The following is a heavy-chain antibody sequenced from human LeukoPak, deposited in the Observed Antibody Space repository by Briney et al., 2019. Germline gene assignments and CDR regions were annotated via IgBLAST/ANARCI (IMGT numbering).Heavy chain of an antibody. Sequence: SETLSLTCAVSGGSISSGGYSWSWIRQPPGKGLEWIGYIYHSGSTYYNPSLKSRVTISVDRSKNQFSLKLSSVTAADTAVYYCARVVFGDNDSSGYYYVDAFDIWGQGTMVTVSS. D-gene: IGHD3-22*01. J-gene: IGHJ3*02. CDR3: ARVVFGDNDSSGYYYVDAFDI. CDR1: GGSISSGGYS. V-gene: IGHV4-30-2*01. CDR2: IYHSGST.